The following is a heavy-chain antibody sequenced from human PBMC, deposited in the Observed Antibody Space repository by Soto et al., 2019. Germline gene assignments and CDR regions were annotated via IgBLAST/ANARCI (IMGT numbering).Heavy chain of an antibody. Sequence: EVQLVESGGGLAQWGGSLRLSCAASGFTFSGYSVNWVRQAPGKGLEWVSYISSGSKTIYYAESVKGRFTVSRDNARNSQYLQMNSLRDEDTAVYYCAREDILGVRSFDYWGQGTLVTVSS. D-gene: IGHD3-9*01. CDR2: ISSGSKTI. J-gene: IGHJ4*02. CDR1: GFTFSGYS. V-gene: IGHV3-48*02. CDR3: AREDILGVRSFDY.